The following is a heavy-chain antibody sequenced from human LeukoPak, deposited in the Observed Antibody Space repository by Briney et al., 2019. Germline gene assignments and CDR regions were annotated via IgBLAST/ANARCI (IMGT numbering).Heavy chain of an antibody. V-gene: IGHV1-2*04. CDR3: ARMSSYYYDSSGYSVMDV. Sequence: ASVTVSCKASGYTFTGYYMHWVRQAPGQGLEWMGWINPNSGGTNYAQKFRGWVTMTRDTSISTAYMELSRLRPDDTAVYYCARMSSYYYDSSGYSVMDVWGQGTTVTVSS. D-gene: IGHD3-22*01. CDR2: INPNSGGT. J-gene: IGHJ6*02. CDR1: GYTFTGYY.